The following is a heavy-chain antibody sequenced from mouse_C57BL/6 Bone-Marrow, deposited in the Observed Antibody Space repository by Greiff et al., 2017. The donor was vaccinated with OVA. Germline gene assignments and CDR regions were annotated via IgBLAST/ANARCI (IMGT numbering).Heavy chain of an antibody. Sequence: EVKLMESGGDLVKPGGSLKLSCAASGFTFSSYGMSWVRQTPDKRLEWVATISSGGSYTYYPDSVKGRFTISRDNAKNTLYLQMSSLKSEDTAMYYCARHGRSTMDFAYWGQGTLVTVSA. V-gene: IGHV5-6*01. J-gene: IGHJ3*01. CDR1: GFTFSSYG. CDR3: ARHGRSTMDFAY. CDR2: ISSGGSYT. D-gene: IGHD2-1*01.